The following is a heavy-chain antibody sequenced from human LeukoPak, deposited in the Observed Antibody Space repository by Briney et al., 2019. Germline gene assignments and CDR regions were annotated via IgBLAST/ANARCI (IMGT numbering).Heavy chain of an antibody. CDR3: AKDARSSSIVGAPYFDY. V-gene: IGHV3-23*01. Sequence: GGSLRLSCAASGFTFSSYAMSWVRQAPGKGLEWVSAISGSGGSTYYADSVKGRFTIPRDNSKNTLYLQMNSLRAEDTAVYYCAKDARSSSIVGAPYFDYWGQGTLVTVSS. CDR1: GFTFSSYA. D-gene: IGHD1-26*01. J-gene: IGHJ4*02. CDR2: ISGSGGST.